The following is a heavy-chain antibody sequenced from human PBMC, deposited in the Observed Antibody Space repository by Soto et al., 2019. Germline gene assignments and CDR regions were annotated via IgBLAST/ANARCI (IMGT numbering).Heavy chain of an antibody. CDR2: IYYSGST. CDR1: GGSISSSSYY. J-gene: IGHJ5*02. D-gene: IGHD1-20*01. Sequence: SETLSLTCTVSGGSISSSSYYWGWIRQPPGKGLEWIGSIYYSGSTYYNPSLKSRVTISVDTSKNQFSLKLSSVTAADTTVYYCARRQYKIGFDPWGQGTLVTVSS. CDR3: ARRQYKIGFDP. V-gene: IGHV4-39*01.